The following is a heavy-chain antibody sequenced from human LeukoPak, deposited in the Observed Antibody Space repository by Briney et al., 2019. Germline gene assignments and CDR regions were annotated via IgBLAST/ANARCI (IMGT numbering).Heavy chain of an antibody. D-gene: IGHD3-10*01. CDR3: ARVTYYYGSGYYYYGMDV. Sequence: KASGTLSLTCAVSGGSISSSNWWSWVRQPPGKGLEWIGEIYHSGSTNYNPSLKSRVTISVDKSKNQFSLKLSSVTAADTAVYYCARVTYYYGSGYYYYGMDVWGQGTTVTVSS. J-gene: IGHJ6*02. CDR2: IYHSGST. V-gene: IGHV4-4*02. CDR1: GGSISSSNW.